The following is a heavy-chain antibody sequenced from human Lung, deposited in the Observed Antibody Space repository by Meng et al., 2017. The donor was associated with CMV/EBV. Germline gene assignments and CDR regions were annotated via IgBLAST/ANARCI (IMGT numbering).Heavy chain of an antibody. V-gene: IGHV3-48*03. CDR1: GFRFSSYE. CDR3: ARESGPMGGNYYYGLDV. J-gene: IGHJ6*02. D-gene: IGHD3-3*01. CDR2: ISGSGDTT. Sequence: GGSXRLSCAASGFRFSSYEINWVRQTPGKGLEWVSYISGSGDTTNYADSVKGRFTISRDNAKNSLYLQMNSLRTEDTAVYYCARESGPMGGNYYYGLDVWXQGTTVTVSS.